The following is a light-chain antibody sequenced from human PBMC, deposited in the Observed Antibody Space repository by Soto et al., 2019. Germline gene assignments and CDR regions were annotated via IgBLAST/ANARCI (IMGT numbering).Light chain of an antibody. CDR1: QSISSSS. V-gene: IGKV3-20*01. CDR3: QQYGGSPPYT. J-gene: IGKJ2*01. CDR2: GAS. Sequence: VLTQSPGTLSLSPGERATISCRASQSISSSSLAWYQHKPGLAPRLLIYGASSRATGIPHRFSGSGSGTAFTLTISRLEPEDCGVYYCQQYGGSPPYTFGQGTRLEI.